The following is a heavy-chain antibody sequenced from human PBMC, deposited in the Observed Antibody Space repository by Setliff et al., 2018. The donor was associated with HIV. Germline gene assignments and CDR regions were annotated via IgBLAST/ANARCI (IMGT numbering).Heavy chain of an antibody. J-gene: IGHJ5*02. D-gene: IGHD6-6*01. CDR2: IYHSGST. CDR3: ARGGRSLAAQTWFDP. Sequence: SETLSLTCAVSGYSISSGYYWGWIRQPPGKGLEWIGSIYHSGSTYYNPPLKSRVTISLDTSKNQFSLKLSSVTAADTAVYYCARGGRSLAAQTWFDPWGQGTLVTVSS. CDR1: GYSISSGYY. V-gene: IGHV4-38-2*01.